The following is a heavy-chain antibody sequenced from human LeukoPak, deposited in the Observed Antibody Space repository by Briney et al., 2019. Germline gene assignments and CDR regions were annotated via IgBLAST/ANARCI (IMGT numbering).Heavy chain of an antibody. CDR1: GYSISSGYY. J-gene: IGHJ2*01. V-gene: IGHV4-4*07. CDR3: ARVESGGYYYDSSGYYPRFWYFDL. CDR2: IYTSGST. D-gene: IGHD3-22*01. Sequence: SETLSLTCAVSGYSISSGYYRGWIRQPAGKGLEWIGRIYTSGSTNYNPSLKSRVTMSVDTSKNQFSLKLSSVTAADTAVYYCARVESGGYYYDSSGYYPRFWYFDLWGRGTLVTVSS.